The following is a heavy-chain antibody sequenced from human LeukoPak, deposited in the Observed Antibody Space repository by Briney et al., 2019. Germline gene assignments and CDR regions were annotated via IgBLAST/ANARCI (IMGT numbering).Heavy chain of an antibody. V-gene: IGHV3-33*01. CDR1: GFTFSSYG. Sequence: PGRSLRLSCAASGFTFSSYGIHWVRQAPGKGLEWVAVIWYDGSNKYYADSVKGRFTISRDNSKNTLYLQMNSLRAEDTAVYYCARDSGGNSFDYWAREPWSPSPQ. CDR3: ARDSGGNSFDY. CDR2: IWYDGSNK. J-gene: IGHJ4*02. D-gene: IGHD3-10*01.